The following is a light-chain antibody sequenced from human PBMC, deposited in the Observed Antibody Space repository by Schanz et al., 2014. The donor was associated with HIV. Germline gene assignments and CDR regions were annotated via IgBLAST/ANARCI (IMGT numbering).Light chain of an antibody. V-gene: IGLV2-14*03. CDR2: DVS. CDR3: SSYTSSSTLWV. Sequence: QSVLTQPASVSGSPGQSITISCTGTSSDVGGYNYVSWYQQRPGKAPKLMIYDVSNRPSGVSNRFSGSKSGNTASLTISGLQAEDEGDYYCSSYTSSSTLWVFGGGTKLTVL. CDR1: SSDVGGYNY. J-gene: IGLJ3*02.